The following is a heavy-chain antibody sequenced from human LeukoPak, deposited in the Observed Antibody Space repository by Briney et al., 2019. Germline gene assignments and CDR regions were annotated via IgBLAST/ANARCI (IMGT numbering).Heavy chain of an antibody. CDR3: ARHQEVDFDL. J-gene: IGHJ2*01. V-gene: IGHV4-39*01. Sequence: SETLSLTCTVSGGSISRSSYYWGCIRQPPGKGLEWIGSIHYSEIIYYNPSLKSRVTISVDTSKNHLSLKLSSVTAADTAVYYCARHQEVDFDLWGRGTLVTVSS. CDR1: GGSISRSSYY. CDR2: IHYSEII.